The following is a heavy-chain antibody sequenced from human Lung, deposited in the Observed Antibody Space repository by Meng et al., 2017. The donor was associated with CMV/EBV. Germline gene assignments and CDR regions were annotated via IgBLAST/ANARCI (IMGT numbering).Heavy chain of an antibody. CDR1: GFTFSSYE. D-gene: IGHD3-3*01. CDR2: ISSGGITI. CDR3: ARFPWSGFYVQY. V-gene: IGHV3-48*03. J-gene: IGHJ1*01. Sequence: GESLKISCAASGFTFSSYEMNWVRQAPGKGLEWVSYISSGGITISYADSVRGRFTISRDNAKNSLYLLMNSLRAEDTAVYYCARFPWSGFYVQYWGQGTLVTFSS.